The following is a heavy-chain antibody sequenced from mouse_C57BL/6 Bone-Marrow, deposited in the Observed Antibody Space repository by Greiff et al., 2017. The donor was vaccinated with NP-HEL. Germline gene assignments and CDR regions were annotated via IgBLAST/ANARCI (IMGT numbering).Heavy chain of an antibody. J-gene: IGHJ3*01. CDR1: GFSLTSYG. CDR3: ASRRGTGLAY. V-gene: IGHV2-6*01. Sequence: VKVVESGPGLVAPSQSLSITCTVSGFSLTSYGVDWVRQSPGKGLEWLGVIWGVGSTNYNSALKSRLSISKDNSKSQVFLKMNSLQTDDTAMYYCASRRGTGLAYWGQGTLVTVSA. D-gene: IGHD4-1*01. CDR2: IWGVGST.